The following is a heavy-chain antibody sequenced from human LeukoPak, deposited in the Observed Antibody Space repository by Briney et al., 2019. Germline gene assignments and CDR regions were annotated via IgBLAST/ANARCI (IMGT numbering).Heavy chain of an antibody. D-gene: IGHD5-24*01. Sequence: GGSLRLSCAASGFTFSSYNMNWVRQAPGKGLEWVSSISRSSTYTHYADSVKGRFTVSRDNAKNSLYLQMSSLRAEDTAVYYCARTMAFWGQGTLVAVSS. V-gene: IGHV3-21*01. J-gene: IGHJ4*02. CDR3: ARTMAF. CDR1: GFTFSSYN. CDR2: ISRSSTYT.